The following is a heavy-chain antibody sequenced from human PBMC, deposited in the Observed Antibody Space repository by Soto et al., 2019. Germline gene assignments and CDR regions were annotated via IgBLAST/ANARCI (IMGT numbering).Heavy chain of an antibody. D-gene: IGHD4-17*01. CDR2: IYYSGSS. V-gene: IGHV4-31*03. Sequence: QVQLQESGPGLVKPSQTLSLTCTVSGGSISSGGYYWSWIRQHPGKGLEWIGYIYYSGSSYYNPSLKSRVTISVDTSKNQFSLKLNSVTAADTAVYYCARGYYGRNWFDPWGQGTLVTVSS. J-gene: IGHJ5*02. CDR1: GGSISSGGYY. CDR3: ARGYYGRNWFDP.